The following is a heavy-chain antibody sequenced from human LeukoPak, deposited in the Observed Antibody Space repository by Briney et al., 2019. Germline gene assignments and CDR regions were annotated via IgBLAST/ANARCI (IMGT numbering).Heavy chain of an antibody. CDR3: ARVTYTSSWSVRLYYFDY. D-gene: IGHD6-13*01. V-gene: IGHV3-23*01. J-gene: IGHJ4*02. Sequence: GGSLRLSCVASGFTFSSYAMSWVRQAPGKGLEWVSGISFGGGSTYYADSVKGRFTLSRDNSKNTLYLQMNSLRAEDTAVYYCARVTYTSSWSVRLYYFDYWGQGTLVTVSS. CDR1: GFTFSSYA. CDR2: ISFGGGST.